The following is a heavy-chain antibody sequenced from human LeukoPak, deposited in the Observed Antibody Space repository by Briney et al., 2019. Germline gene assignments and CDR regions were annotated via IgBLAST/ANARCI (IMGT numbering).Heavy chain of an antibody. V-gene: IGHV1-46*01. CDR3: ARSGEYYYESREPFSY. CDR1: GYTFTSYY. D-gene: IGHD3-22*01. J-gene: IGHJ4*02. CDR2: INPSGGST. Sequence: GASVKVSCKASGYTFTSYYMHWVRQAPGQGLEWMGIINPSGGSTTYAQKFQGRITMTRDTSTSTVYMELSSLRSEDTTVYYCARSGEYYYESREPFSYWGQGTLVTVSS.